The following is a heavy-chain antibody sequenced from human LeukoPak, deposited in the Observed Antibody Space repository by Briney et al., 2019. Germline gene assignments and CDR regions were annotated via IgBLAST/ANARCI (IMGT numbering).Heavy chain of an antibody. CDR3: ATDISQDNWNYGNYFDY. V-gene: IGHV1-24*01. Sequence: ASVKVSCTVSGYTLTELSMHWVRQAPGKGLEWMGGFDPEDGETIYAQKFQGRVTMTEDTSTDTAYMELSSLRSEDTAVYYCATDISQDNWNYGNYFDYWGQGTLVTVSS. CDR2: FDPEDGET. D-gene: IGHD1-7*01. CDR1: GYTLTELS. J-gene: IGHJ4*02.